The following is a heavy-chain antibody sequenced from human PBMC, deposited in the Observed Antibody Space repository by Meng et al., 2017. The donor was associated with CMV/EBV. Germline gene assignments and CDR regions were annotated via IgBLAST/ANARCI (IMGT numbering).Heavy chain of an antibody. CDR1: GLTFSDYY. J-gene: IGHJ6*02. Sequence: GESLKISCAASGLTFSDYYMTWIRQAPGKGLEWGSSISSSGLSIYYADSLKGRFTISRDNTKNALYLQMNGLRAEDAAVYYCAKDLTAPTLYGMDVWGQGTAVTVSS. CDR2: ISSSGLSI. CDR3: AKDLTAPTLYGMDV. V-gene: IGHV3-11*01.